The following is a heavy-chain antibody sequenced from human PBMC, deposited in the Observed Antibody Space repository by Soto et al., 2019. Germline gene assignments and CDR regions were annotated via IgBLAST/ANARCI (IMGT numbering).Heavy chain of an antibody. CDR1: GLTFSDHY. V-gene: IGHV3-72*01. Sequence: EVQLVESGGGLVQPGGFLRLSCAASGLTFSDHYSDWVRQAPGKGLEWVGRSRNKANSYTTEYAASVKGRFTLSRDDSTNSVYLQMNSLKTGDTAVYYCALGGGFQHWGQGTLVTVSS. CDR3: ALGGGFQH. J-gene: IGHJ1*01. D-gene: IGHD3-16*01. CDR2: SRNKANSYTT.